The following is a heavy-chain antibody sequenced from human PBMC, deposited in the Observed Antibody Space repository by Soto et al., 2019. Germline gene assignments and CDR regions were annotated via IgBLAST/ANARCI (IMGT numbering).Heavy chain of an antibody. Sequence: GGSLRLSCAAAGFTFSNYAMHWVRQAPGKGLVWVARMNSDGSTTTYADSVKGRFTISRDNAKSTMYLQMNSLRAEDTSVYFCARVARGWYRFDFWGQGALVTVSS. V-gene: IGHV3-74*01. CDR1: GFTFSNYA. J-gene: IGHJ4*02. CDR2: MNSDGSTT. CDR3: ARVARGWYRFDF. D-gene: IGHD6-19*01.